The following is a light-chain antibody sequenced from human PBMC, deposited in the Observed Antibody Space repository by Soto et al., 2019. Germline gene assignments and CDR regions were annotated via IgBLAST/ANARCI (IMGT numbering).Light chain of an antibody. V-gene: IGKV1-9*01. J-gene: IGKJ3*01. CDR1: QGISSY. CDR2: AAS. CDR3: HQFNSYPRT. Sequence: IQLTQSPSSLSASAGDRVTITCRASQGISSYLAWYQQKPGKAPKLLIYAASTLQSGVPSRFSGSGSGTDFTLTISSLQPEDFATYYCHQFNSYPRTFGPGTKVDIK.